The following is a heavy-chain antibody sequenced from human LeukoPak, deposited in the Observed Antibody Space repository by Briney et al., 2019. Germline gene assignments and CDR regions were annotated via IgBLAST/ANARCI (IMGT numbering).Heavy chain of an antibody. Sequence: HAGGSLRLSCAVSGFTFSSYVMSWVRQAPGKGLEWVSAISGSGGSTYYADSVKGRFTISRYNSKNTLYLQMNSLRDEDTAVYYCAKFEFGFWGQGTLVTVSS. J-gene: IGHJ4*02. V-gene: IGHV3-23*01. CDR3: AKFEFGF. CDR2: ISGSGGST. CDR1: GFTFSSYV. D-gene: IGHD3-16*01.